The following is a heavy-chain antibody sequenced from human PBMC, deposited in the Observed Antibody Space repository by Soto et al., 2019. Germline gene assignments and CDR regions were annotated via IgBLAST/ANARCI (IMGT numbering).Heavy chain of an antibody. CDR3: ARDELYCTNGVCYSSFYFDY. Sequence: ASLKVSCKASGYTFTIYGINWVRQAPGQGLEWMGWISTYNGNTNYAQKLQGRVTMTTDTSTSTAYMELRSLRSDDTAVYYCARDELYCTNGVCYSSFYFDYWGQGTQVTVSS. CDR1: GYTFTIYG. J-gene: IGHJ4*02. CDR2: ISTYNGNT. D-gene: IGHD2-8*01. V-gene: IGHV1-18*04.